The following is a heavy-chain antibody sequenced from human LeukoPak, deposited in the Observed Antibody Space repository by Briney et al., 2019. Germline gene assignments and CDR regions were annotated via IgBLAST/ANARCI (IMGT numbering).Heavy chain of an antibody. V-gene: IGHV3-30*02. CDR1: GFTFSSYG. D-gene: IGHD3-3*01. J-gene: IGHJ4*02. CDR3: AKDQRFLEWVFDY. Sequence: PGGSLRLSCAASGFTFSSYGMHWVRQAPGRGLEWVAFIRYDGSNKYYADSVKGRFTISRDNSENTLYLQMNSLRAEDTAVYYCAKDQRFLEWVFDYWGQGTLVTVSS. CDR2: IRYDGSNK.